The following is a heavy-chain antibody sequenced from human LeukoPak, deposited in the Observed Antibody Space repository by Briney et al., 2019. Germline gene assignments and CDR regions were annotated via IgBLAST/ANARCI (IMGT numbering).Heavy chain of an antibody. CDR2: ISSSGSTI. Sequence: GGSLGLSCAASGFTFSDYYMSWIRQAPGKGLEWVSYISSSGSTIYYADSVKGRFTISRDNAKNSLYLQMNSLRAEDTAVYYCAKDRSWNNILTGYYMYDSDYWGQGTLVTISS. V-gene: IGHV3-11*01. CDR3: AKDRSWNNILTGYYMYDSDY. J-gene: IGHJ4*02. D-gene: IGHD3-9*01. CDR1: GFTFSDYY.